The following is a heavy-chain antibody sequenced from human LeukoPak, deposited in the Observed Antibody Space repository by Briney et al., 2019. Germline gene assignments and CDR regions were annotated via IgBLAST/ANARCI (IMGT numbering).Heavy chain of an antibody. J-gene: IGHJ3*02. CDR1: GFTFSNYA. D-gene: IGHD4-17*01. Sequence: GGSLRLSCAASGFTFSNYAMNWVRQAPGKGLEWVSLISGSTGSTYYADSVKGRFSISRDNSKNTVYLQMNSLRAEDTAVYYCARDLDDYGDYAAFDIWGQGTMVTVSS. CDR3: ARDLDDYGDYAAFDI. V-gene: IGHV3-23*01. CDR2: ISGSTGST.